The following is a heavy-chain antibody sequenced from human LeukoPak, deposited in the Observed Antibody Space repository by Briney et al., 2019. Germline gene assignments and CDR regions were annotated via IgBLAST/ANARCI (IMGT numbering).Heavy chain of an antibody. CDR3: ARDHPGAFDI. J-gene: IGHJ3*02. V-gene: IGHV4-38-2*02. CDR2: IYHSGST. Sequence: SETLSLTCTVSGYSISSGYYWGWIRQPPGKGLEWIGSIYHSGSTYYNPSLKSRVTISVDTSKNQFSLKLSSVTAADTAVYYCARDHPGAFDIWGQGTMVTVSS. CDR1: GYSISSGYY.